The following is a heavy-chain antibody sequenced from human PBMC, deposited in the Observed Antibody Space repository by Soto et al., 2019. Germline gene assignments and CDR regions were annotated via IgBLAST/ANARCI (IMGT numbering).Heavy chain of an antibody. CDR1: GGSISSGDYY. V-gene: IGHV4-30-4*01. Sequence: QVQLQESGPGLVKPSQTLSLTCTVSGGSISSGDYYWSWIRQPPGKGLEWIGYIYYSGSTYYNPSLKSRVTISVDTSKNQFSLKLSSVTAADTAVYYCARVNYDSSGYYDAFDIWGQGTMVTVSS. CDR2: IYYSGST. D-gene: IGHD3-22*01. J-gene: IGHJ3*02. CDR3: ARVNYDSSGYYDAFDI.